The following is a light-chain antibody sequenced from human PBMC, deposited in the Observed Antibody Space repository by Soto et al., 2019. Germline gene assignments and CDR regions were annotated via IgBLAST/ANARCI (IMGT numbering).Light chain of an antibody. CDR2: GAS. Sequence: EIVLTQSPVTLSLSPGERATLSCRASQSVAGNSLAWYRHKPGQAPKLVIYGASSRSDGVPDRFVGSGSGTDFTLTISRLEPEDFAVYYCQQYGSSRDTFGQGTKLEIK. CDR1: QSVAGNS. V-gene: IGKV3-20*01. CDR3: QQYGSSRDT. J-gene: IGKJ2*01.